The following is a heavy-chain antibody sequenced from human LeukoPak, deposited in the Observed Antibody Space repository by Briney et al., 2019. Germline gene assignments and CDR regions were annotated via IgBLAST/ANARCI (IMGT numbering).Heavy chain of an antibody. V-gene: IGHV1-2*04. D-gene: IGHD5-18*01. CDR3: ARDWLWRSTGWFDP. CDR2: INPNSGGT. CDR1: GYTFTGYY. Sequence: ASVKVSCKASGYTFTGYYMHWVRQAPGQGLEWMGWINPNSGGTNYAQKFQGWVTMTRDTSISTAYMELSRLRSDDTAVYYCARDWLWRSTGWFDPWGQGTLVTVSS. J-gene: IGHJ5*02.